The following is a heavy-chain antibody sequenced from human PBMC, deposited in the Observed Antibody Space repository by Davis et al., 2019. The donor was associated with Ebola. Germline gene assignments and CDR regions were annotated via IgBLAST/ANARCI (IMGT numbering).Heavy chain of an antibody. CDR2: IRYDGSNK. Sequence: PGGSLRLSCAASGFTFSSYGMHWVRQAPGKGLEWVAFIRYDGSNKYYADSVKGRFTISRDNSKNTLYLQMNSLRAEDTAVYYCAKDLGSSWPGWFDPWGQGTLVTVSS. J-gene: IGHJ5*02. CDR3: AKDLGSSWPGWFDP. D-gene: IGHD6-13*01. CDR1: GFTFSSYG. V-gene: IGHV3-30*02.